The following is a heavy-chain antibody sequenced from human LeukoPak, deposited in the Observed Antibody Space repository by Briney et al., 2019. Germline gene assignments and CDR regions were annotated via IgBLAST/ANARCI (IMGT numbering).Heavy chain of an antibody. CDR1: GFTFSSYS. CDR2: ISSSSSTI. V-gene: IGHV3-48*01. D-gene: IGHD1-20*01. CDR3: ARDPGVITGADAFDI. J-gene: IGHJ3*02. Sequence: GGSLRLSCAASGFTFSSYSMNWVRQAPGKGLEWVSYISSSSSTIYYADSVKGRFTISRDNAKNSLYLQMNSLRAEDTAVYYCARDPGVITGADAFDIWGQGTMVTVSS.